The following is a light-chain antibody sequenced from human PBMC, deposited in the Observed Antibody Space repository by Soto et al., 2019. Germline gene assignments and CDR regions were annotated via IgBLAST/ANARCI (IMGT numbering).Light chain of an antibody. J-gene: IGKJ1*01. CDR2: GAS. CDR1: QSVSIW. Sequence: DIQMTQSPSTLSASVGDRVTFTCRASQSVSIWLAWYQQKPGKAPKLLISGASTLESGVPSRFSGSGSGTEFTLTISSLQPDDFATYSCQQYKNYLTFGQGTKVEIK. V-gene: IGKV1-5*01. CDR3: QQYKNYLT.